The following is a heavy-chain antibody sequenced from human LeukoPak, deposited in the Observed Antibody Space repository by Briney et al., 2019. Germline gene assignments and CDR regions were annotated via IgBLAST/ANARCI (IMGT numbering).Heavy chain of an antibody. J-gene: IGHJ4*02. CDR1: GFTFTTYS. CDR2: ISSGSSAI. CDR3: ARGHTAVTRHFDF. V-gene: IGHV3-21*01. Sequence: PGGSLRLSCEASGFTFTTYSMTWVRQAPGKGLEWVSIISSGSSAIFSADALKGRFTISRDDAKNLLYLDMNSLRAEDTAVYYCARGHTAVTRHFDFWGQGTLVTVTS. D-gene: IGHD4-17*01.